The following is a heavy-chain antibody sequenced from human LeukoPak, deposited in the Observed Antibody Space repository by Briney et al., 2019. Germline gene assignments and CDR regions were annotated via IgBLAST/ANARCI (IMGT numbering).Heavy chain of an antibody. CDR1: GGTFSSYA. Sequence: SVKVSCKASGGTFSSYAISWVRQAPGQGLEWMGGIIPIFGTANYAQKFQGRVTITTDESTSAAYMELSSLRSEDTAVYYCARENKGEYRDHNWFDPWGQGTLVTVSS. D-gene: IGHD1/OR15-1a*01. V-gene: IGHV1-69*05. J-gene: IGHJ5*02. CDR3: ARENKGEYRDHNWFDP. CDR2: IIPIFGTA.